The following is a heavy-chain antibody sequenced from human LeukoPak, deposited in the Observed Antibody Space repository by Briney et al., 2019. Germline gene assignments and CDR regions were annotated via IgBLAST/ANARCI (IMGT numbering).Heavy chain of an antibody. CDR3: AKVSRYNWNHGDFDY. V-gene: IGHV3-23*01. CDR2: ISGSGGST. D-gene: IGHD1-14*01. Sequence: GGSLSLSCAASGFTFSSYAVSWVRQAPGKGLELVSAISGSGGSTYYADSVKGRFTISRDNSKNTLYLQMNSLRAEDTAVYYCAKVSRYNWNHGDFDYWGQGTLVTVSS. J-gene: IGHJ4*02. CDR1: GFTFSSYA.